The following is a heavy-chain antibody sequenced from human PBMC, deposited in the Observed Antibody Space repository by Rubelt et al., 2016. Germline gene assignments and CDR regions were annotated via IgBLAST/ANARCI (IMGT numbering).Heavy chain of an antibody. V-gene: IGHV3-74*01. J-gene: IGHJ4*02. D-gene: IGHD1-1*01. CDR1: GFTFSNVW. CDR3: ARDATGFRAFDY. Sequence: GGGLGQPGGSLRLSCTASGFTFSNVWMYWVRQAPGKGLVWVSRIHNDGTTTNYADSVKGRFTISRDNAKNTLYLQMNSLRAEDTAVYYCARDATGFRAFDYWGQGTLVTVSS. CDR2: IHNDGTTT.